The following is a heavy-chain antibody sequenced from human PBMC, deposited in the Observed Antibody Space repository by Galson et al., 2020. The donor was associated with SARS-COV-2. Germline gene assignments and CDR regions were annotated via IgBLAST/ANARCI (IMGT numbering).Heavy chain of an antibody. D-gene: IGHD6-19*01. CDR1: GFSLSTSGLY. J-gene: IGHJ4*02. CDR3: ARMVGGYNSGWSFDY. V-gene: IGHV2-70*11. Sequence: YGPTLVNPTQTLTLTCTFSGFSLSTSGLYVSWIRQPLGKALEWLARIDWDDHKYYSTSLRTRLTISKDTSKNRVVLTMTNMDPVDTATYYCARMVGGYNSGWSFDYWGQGTLITVSS. CDR2: IDWDDHK.